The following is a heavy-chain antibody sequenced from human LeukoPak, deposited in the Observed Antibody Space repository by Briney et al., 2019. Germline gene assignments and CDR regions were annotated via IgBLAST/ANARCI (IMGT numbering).Heavy chain of an antibody. V-gene: IGHV3-20*04. CDR2: INWNGGRT. J-gene: IGHJ4*02. D-gene: IGHD1-26*01. CDR3: VRVTLGGSDY. CDR1: GFTFDDYG. Sequence: GGSLRLSCAASGFTFDDYGMSWVRQAPGKGLEWVSSINWNGGRTDYAYSVKGRFTVYRNNAKNSLYLKMNSLRAEDTALYYCVRVTLGGSDYWGQGTMVTVSS.